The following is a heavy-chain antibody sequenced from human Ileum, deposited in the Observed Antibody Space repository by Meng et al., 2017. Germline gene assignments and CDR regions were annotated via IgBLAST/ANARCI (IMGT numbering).Heavy chain of an antibody. V-gene: IGHV4-4*02. CDR2: IYHTGST. CDR3: ARVSQRDGYNSANFDY. J-gene: IGHJ4*02. Sequence: VGRQGSGPGLVKPSGTLALTCAVSGGSISTSNWWSWLRQSPGQGLEWIGEIYHTGSTTYNPSLESRVTVSVDKSNNQFSLRLTSATAADTAVYYCARVSQRDGYNSANFDYWGQGALVTVSS. CDR1: GGSISTSNW. D-gene: IGHD5-24*01.